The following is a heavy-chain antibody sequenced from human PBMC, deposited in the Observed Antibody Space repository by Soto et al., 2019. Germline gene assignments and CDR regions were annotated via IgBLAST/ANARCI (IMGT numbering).Heavy chain of an antibody. V-gene: IGHV3-23*01. Sequence: GVSLSLSCAASGFTFISYAMSWVRQAPGKGLEWVSAISGSGGSTYYADSVKGRFTISRDNSNNTLYLQMNSLRAEDTAVYYCAKGTSSVDYWGQGTLVTVSS. J-gene: IGHJ4*02. CDR3: AKGTSSVDY. D-gene: IGHD6-19*01. CDR2: ISGSGGST. CDR1: GFTFISYA.